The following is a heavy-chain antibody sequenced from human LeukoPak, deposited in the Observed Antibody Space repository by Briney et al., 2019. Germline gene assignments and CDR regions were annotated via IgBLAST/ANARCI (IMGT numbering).Heavy chain of an antibody. CDR1: GGTFSSYA. J-gene: IGHJ4*02. D-gene: IGHD3-22*01. V-gene: IGHV1-18*01. Sequence: GASVKVSCKASGGTFSSYAISWVRQAPGQGLEWMGWISAYNGNTNYAQKLQGRVTMTTDTSTSTAYMELRSLRSDDTAVYYCARLNYYDSSDQTLWGQGTLVTVSS. CDR3: ARLNYYDSSDQTL. CDR2: ISAYNGNT.